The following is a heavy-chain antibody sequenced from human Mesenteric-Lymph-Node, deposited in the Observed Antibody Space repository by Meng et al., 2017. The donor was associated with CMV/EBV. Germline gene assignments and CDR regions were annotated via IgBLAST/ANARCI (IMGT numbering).Heavy chain of an antibody. CDR3: ARDLVGAFDI. V-gene: IGHV3-13*01. CDR1: GFTFSSYD. D-gene: IGHD2-15*01. J-gene: IGHJ3*02. Sequence: GESLKISCAAPGFTFSSYDMHWVRQATGKGLEWVSAIGTAGDTYYPGSVKGRFTISRENAKNSLYLQMNSLRAGDTAVYYCARDLVGAFDIWGQGTMVTVSS. CDR2: IGTAGDT.